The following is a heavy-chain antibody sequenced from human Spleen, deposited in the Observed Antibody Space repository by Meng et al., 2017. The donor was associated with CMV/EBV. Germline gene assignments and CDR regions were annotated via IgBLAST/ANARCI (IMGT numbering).Heavy chain of an antibody. CDR1: GFTFSSYG. D-gene: IGHD6-13*01. V-gene: IGHV3-30*02. J-gene: IGHJ4*02. CDR3: AKDLSLRGYSSSWGY. Sequence: GESLKISCAASGFTFSSYGMHWVRQAPGKGLEWVAFIRYDGSNKYYADSVKGRFTISRDNSKNTLYLQMNSLRAEDTAVYYCAKDLSLRGYSSSWGYWGQGTLVTVSS. CDR2: IRYDGSNK.